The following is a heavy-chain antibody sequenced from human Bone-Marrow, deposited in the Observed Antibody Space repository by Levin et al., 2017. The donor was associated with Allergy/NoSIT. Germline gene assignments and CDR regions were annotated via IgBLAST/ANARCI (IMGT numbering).Heavy chain of an antibody. CDR2: ISGPGDST. J-gene: IGHJ5*02. CDR3: VKGRGVATYWFDP. V-gene: IGHV3-23*01. CDR1: GFTFSDYA. D-gene: IGHD3-10*01. Sequence: GGSLRLSCAVSGFTFSDYAMTWVRQAPGKGLEWVSAISGPGDSTHSADSVKGRFTISRDNSKNTVYLQMNNLRVEDTAVYYCVKGRGVATYWFDPWGQGTLVIVSS.